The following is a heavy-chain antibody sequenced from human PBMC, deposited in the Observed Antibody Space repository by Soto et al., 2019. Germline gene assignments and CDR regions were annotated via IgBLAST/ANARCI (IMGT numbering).Heavy chain of an antibody. Sequence: SVKVSCKASGGTFSSYAISWVRQAPGQGLEWMGGIIPIFGTANYAQKFQGRVTITADESTSTAYVELRSLRSDDTAVYYCARVGAWGCSGGTSCFDYWGQGTVVTVSS. CDR1: GGTFSSYA. J-gene: IGHJ4*02. D-gene: IGHD2-15*01. V-gene: IGHV1-69*13. CDR2: IIPIFGTA. CDR3: ARVGAWGCSGGTSCFDY.